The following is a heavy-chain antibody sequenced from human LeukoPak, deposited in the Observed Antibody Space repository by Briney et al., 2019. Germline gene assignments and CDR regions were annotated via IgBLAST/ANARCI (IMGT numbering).Heavy chain of an antibody. CDR3: ARVYYSSSYDYWYFDL. V-gene: IGHV4-59*01. CDR2: IYYSGST. Sequence: SATLSLTCTVSGGSISSYYWSWIRQPPGKGLEWIGYIYYSGSTNYNPSLKSRVTISVDTSKNQFSLRLSSVTAADTAVYYCARVYYSSSYDYWYFDLWGRGTLVTVSS. CDR1: GGSISSYY. D-gene: IGHD6-13*01. J-gene: IGHJ2*01.